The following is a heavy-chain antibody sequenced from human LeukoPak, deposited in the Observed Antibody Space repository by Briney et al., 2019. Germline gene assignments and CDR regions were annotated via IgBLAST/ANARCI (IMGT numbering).Heavy chain of an antibody. V-gene: IGHV1-69*05. D-gene: IGHD6-19*01. CDR2: IIPIFGTA. CDR1: GGTFSSYA. CDR3: ARGLVVSFPYYYYMDV. J-gene: IGHJ6*03. Sequence: SVKVSCKASGGTFSSYAISWVRQAPGQGLEWMGGIIPIFGTANYAQKFQGRVTITTDESTSTAYMELSSLRSEDTAVYYCARGLVVSFPYYYYMDVWGKGTTVTVSS.